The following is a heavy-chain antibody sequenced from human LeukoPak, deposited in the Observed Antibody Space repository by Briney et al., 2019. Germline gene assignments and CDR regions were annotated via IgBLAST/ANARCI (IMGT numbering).Heavy chain of an antibody. J-gene: IGHJ4*02. Sequence: GRSLRLSCAASGFTFSSYGMHWVRQAPGKGLEWVAVISYDVGKKYYADSVKGRFTISRDNSKNTLYLQMNSLRAEDTAVYYCAKDDSYDTSGYRDWGQGTLVTVSS. CDR1: GFTFSSYG. D-gene: IGHD3-22*01. CDR3: AKDDSYDTSGYRD. V-gene: IGHV3-30*18. CDR2: ISYDVGKK.